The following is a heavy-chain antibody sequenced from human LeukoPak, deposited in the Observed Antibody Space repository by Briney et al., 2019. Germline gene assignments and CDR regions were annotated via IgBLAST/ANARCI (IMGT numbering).Heavy chain of an antibody. CDR1: GGSLNNYY. CDR3: ARAPYSSSARYSYYYYYMDV. V-gene: IGHV4-4*07. CDR2: IHTSGIT. D-gene: IGHD6-6*01. J-gene: IGHJ6*03. Sequence: SETLSLTCTVSGGSLNNYYWTWIRQPAGKGVEWIGRIHTSGITHYNPSLKSRVTLSADTSKSQFSLKLSSVTAADTAVYYCARAPYSSSARYSYYYYYMDVWGKGTTVTVSS.